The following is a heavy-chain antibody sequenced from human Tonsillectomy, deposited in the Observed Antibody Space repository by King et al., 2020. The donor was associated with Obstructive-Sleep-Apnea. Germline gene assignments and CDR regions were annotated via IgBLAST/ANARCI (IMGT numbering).Heavy chain of an antibody. Sequence: QLQESGPGLVKPSETLSLTCTVSGGSISSSSYYWGWIRQPPGKGLEWIGSIYYSGSTYSNPSLKSRVTVSVDTSKNQFSLKRSSVTAADTAVYYCARELGYYDSSGYPGFDPWGQGTLVTVSS. CDR1: GGSISSSSYY. D-gene: IGHD3-22*01. V-gene: IGHV4-39*07. J-gene: IGHJ5*02. CDR3: ARELGYYDSSGYPGFDP. CDR2: IYYSGST.